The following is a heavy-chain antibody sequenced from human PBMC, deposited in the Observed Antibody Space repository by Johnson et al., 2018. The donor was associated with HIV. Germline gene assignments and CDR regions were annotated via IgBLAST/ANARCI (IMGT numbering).Heavy chain of an antibody. Sequence: MLLVESGGGVVRPGGSLRLSCAASGFTFDDYGMSWVRQAPGKGLECVSYISSSGSTIYYADSVKGRFTISRDNAKNSLYLQLNSLRAEDTAVYYCARAYMSSGSYYDAFDIWGQGTMVIVSS. V-gene: IGHV3-48*04. CDR2: ISSSGSTI. CDR3: ARAYMSSGSYYDAFDI. CDR1: GFTFDDYG. J-gene: IGHJ3*02. D-gene: IGHD1-26*01.